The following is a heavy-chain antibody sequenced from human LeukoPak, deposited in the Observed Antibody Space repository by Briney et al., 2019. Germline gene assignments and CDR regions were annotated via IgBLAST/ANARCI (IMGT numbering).Heavy chain of an antibody. J-gene: IGHJ4*02. CDR1: GFTFSSYG. CDR2: IRYDGSNK. CDR3: ARQEPYIRYFDY. V-gene: IGHV3-33*08. D-gene: IGHD1-14*01. Sequence: GRSLRLSCAASGFTFSSYGMHWVRQAPGKGLEWVAFIRYDGSNKYYADSVKGRFTISRDTSKNTLYLQMNSLRAEDTAVYYCARQEPYIRYFDYWGQGTLVTVSS.